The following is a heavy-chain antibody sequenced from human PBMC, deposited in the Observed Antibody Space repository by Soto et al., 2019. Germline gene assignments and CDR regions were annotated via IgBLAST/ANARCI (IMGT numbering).Heavy chain of an antibody. D-gene: IGHD2-2*01. CDR2: ISSSSSYI. Sequence: GGSLRLSCAASGFTFSSYSMNWVRQAPGKGLEWVSSISSSSSYIYYADSVKGRFTISRDNAKNSLYLQMNSLRAEDTDVYYCERDMRIVVVPAAIEHDAFDIWGQGTMVTVSS. V-gene: IGHV3-21*01. J-gene: IGHJ3*02. CDR3: ERDMRIVVVPAAIEHDAFDI. CDR1: GFTFSSYS.